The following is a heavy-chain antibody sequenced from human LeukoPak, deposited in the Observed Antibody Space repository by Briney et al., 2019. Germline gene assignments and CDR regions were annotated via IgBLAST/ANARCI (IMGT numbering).Heavy chain of an antibody. J-gene: IGHJ4*02. V-gene: IGHV3-23*01. CDR1: GFTFSSYG. CDR2: ISGSGGST. CDR3: AKVIWFGELSIDY. Sequence: GGSLRLPCAASGFTFSSYGMSWVRQAPGKGLEWVSAISGSGGSTYYADSVKGRFTISRDNSKNTLYLQMNSLRAEDTAVYYCAKVIWFGELSIDYWGQGTLVTVSS. D-gene: IGHD3-10*01.